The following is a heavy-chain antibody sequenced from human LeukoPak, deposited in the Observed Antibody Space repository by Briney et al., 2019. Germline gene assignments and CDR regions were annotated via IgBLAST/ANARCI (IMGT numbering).Heavy chain of an antibody. D-gene: IGHD3-16*01. CDR2: IYSGGSV. Sequence: SETLSLTCTVSGGSINNYYWSWIRQPSGKGLEWLGYIYSGGSVNYNPALQSRVTISVDPSKNQFFLKLTSVTAADTAVYYCARVLGGTSLFDYWGQGTLVTVSS. CDR3: ARVLGGTSLFDY. CDR1: GGSINNYY. V-gene: IGHV4-59*01. J-gene: IGHJ4*02.